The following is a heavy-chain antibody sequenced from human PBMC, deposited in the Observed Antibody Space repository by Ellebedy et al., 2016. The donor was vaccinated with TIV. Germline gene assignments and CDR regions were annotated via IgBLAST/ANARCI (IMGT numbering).Heavy chain of an antibody. Sequence: AASVKVSCKASGDTFSSYAISWVRQAPGQGLEWMGWINPNSGDTEYAQKFQGRVTMTRDTSISTAYMELRWLRSDDTAVYYCARGCSSISCSGDYYYSMVFWGQGTTVTVSS. D-gene: IGHD2-2*01. J-gene: IGHJ6*02. CDR1: GDTFSSYA. CDR2: INPNSGDT. V-gene: IGHV1-2*02. CDR3: ARGCSSISCSGDYYYSMVF.